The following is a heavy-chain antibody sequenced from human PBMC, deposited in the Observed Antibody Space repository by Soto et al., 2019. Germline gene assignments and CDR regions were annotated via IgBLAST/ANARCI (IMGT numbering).Heavy chain of an antibody. J-gene: IGHJ4*02. CDR3: ATEMGATQGPFDN. D-gene: IGHD1-26*01. CDR1: VFPFGANA. Sequence: LRLSCVVSVFPFGANAMSWVRQAPGKGLEWVSGLSNTGRRTSYADSVKGRFNISRDNSENTVYLQMNGLRVEDTAGYYCATEMGATQGPFDNWGQGTLVTVSS. CDR2: LSNTGRRT. V-gene: IGHV3-23*01.